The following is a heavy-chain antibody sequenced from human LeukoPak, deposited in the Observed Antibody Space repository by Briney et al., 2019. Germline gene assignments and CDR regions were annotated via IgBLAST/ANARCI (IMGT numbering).Heavy chain of an antibody. CDR3: ARGAKYYDFWSGYLGGGAFDI. CDR1: GGSISSGSYY. D-gene: IGHD3-3*01. Sequence: PSETLSLTCTVSGGSISSGSYYWSWIRQPAGKGLEWIGRIYTSGSTNYNPSLKSRVTISVDTSKNQFSLKLSSVTAADTAVYYCARGAKYYDFWSGYLGGGAFDIWGQGTMVTVSS. V-gene: IGHV4-61*02. J-gene: IGHJ3*02. CDR2: IYTSGST.